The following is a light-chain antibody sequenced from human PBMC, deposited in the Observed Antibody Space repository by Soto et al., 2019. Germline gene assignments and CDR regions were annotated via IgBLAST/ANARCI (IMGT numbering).Light chain of an antibody. Sequence: EIVLTQSPATLSLSPGERATLSCGASQSVSSSYLAWYQQKPGLAPRLLIYDASSRATGIPDRFSGSGSGTDFTLTISRLEPEDFAVYYCHQYGLSPPYTFGPGTKVDI. J-gene: IGKJ3*01. V-gene: IGKV3D-20*01. CDR1: QSVSSSY. CDR3: HQYGLSPPYT. CDR2: DAS.